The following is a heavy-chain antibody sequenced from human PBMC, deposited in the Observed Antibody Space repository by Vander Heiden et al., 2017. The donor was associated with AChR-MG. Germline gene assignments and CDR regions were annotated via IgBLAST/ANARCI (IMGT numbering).Heavy chain of an antibody. CDR2: INPNSGGT. Sequence: QVQLVQSGAEVKKPGASVKVSCKASGYTFTGYHLHWVRQAPGQGLGWMGWINPNSGGTNYAQKFQGRVTMTRDTSISTAYMELSRLRSDDTAVYYCARDLDGGYCTNGVCYPQTRASSDYWGQGTLVTVSS. J-gene: IGHJ4*02. D-gene: IGHD2-8*01. CDR3: ARDLDGGYCTNGVCYPQTRASSDY. CDR1: GYTFTGYH. V-gene: IGHV1-2*02.